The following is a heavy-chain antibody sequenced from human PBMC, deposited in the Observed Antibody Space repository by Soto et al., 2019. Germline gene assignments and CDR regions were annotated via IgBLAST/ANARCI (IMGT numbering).Heavy chain of an antibody. CDR1: GYTFTSYG. J-gene: IGHJ5*02. V-gene: IGHV1-18*01. Sequence: QVQLVQSGAEVKKPGASVKVSCKASGYTFTSYGISWVRQAPGQGLEWMGWISTNNGNTNYAQKLQGRVTMTTDTSTSTAYTELTSLRSDDTAVYYCTRVSSGWYYWFDPWGQGTLVTVSS. CDR3: TRVSSGWYYWFDP. CDR2: ISTNNGNT. D-gene: IGHD6-19*01.